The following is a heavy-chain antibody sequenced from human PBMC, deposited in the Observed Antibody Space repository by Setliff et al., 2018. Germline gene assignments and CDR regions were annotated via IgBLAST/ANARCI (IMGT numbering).Heavy chain of an antibody. CDR2: ISSYTGKT. Sequence: ASVKVSCKTSGYTFNDYGITWVRQVPGQGLEWMGWISSYTGKTYYAEKLQGRVTLTTDTSTSTAYLDLRSLESDDTAVYYCSRLVRFCTKTACQRLPGGEFWGQGTLVTVSS. CDR1: GYTFNDYG. V-gene: IGHV1-18*01. CDR3: SRLVRFCTKTACQRLPGGEF. J-gene: IGHJ4*02. D-gene: IGHD2-8*01.